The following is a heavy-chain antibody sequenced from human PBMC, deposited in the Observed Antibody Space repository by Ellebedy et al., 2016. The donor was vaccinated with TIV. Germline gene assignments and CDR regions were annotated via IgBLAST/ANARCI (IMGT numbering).Heavy chain of an antibody. CDR3: ARKYIYGFD. J-gene: IGHJ4*02. CDR2: IYSDGST. D-gene: IGHD5-18*01. Sequence: PGGSLRLSCAASGFTVSGNYMSWVRQAPGKGLERVSVIYSDGSTFYADSVKGRLAISRDSSKNTLYLQMSSLRAEDTAVYYCARKYIYGFDWGQGTLVTVSS. V-gene: IGHV3-66*01. CDR1: GFTVSGNY.